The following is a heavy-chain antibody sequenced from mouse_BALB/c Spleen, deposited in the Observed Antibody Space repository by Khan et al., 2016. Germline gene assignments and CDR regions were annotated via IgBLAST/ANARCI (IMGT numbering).Heavy chain of an antibody. CDR2: IRNKANGYAT. CDR3: ARDRVRLRGAMDY. J-gene: IGHJ4*01. V-gene: IGHV7-3*02. D-gene: IGHD2-4*01. Sequence: EVELVESGGGLVQPGGSLRLSCATSGFTFTDYYMSWVRKPPGKALEWLGFIRNKANGYATEYSASVKGRFTISRDNSQSILLLQMTTLRADDIATYYGARDRVRLRGAMDYWGQGTSVTVSS. CDR1: GFTFTDYY.